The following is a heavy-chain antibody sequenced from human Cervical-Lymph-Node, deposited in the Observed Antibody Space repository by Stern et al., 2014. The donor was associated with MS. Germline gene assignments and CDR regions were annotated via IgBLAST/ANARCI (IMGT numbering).Heavy chain of an antibody. CDR3: AESRDGYNYLFDH. J-gene: IGHJ4*02. Sequence: VQLVESGAEVRKPGASVRVSCGASAYTFSRHYVHWVRQTPGQGLEWMGIIHPRRGSTTCAQKFQGRLTMTTDTSTSTVYMELSSLRSEDTAIFYCAESRDGYNYLFDHWGQGTLVTVSS. CDR2: IHPRRGST. D-gene: IGHD5-24*01. V-gene: IGHV1-46*01. CDR1: AYTFSRHY.